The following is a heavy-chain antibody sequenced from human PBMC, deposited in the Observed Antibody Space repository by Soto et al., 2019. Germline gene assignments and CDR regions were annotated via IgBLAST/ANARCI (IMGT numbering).Heavy chain of an antibody. J-gene: IGHJ4*02. Sequence: ASVKVSCKASGDTFTSYYMHWVRQAPGQGLEWMGIINPSGGSTSYAHKFQGRVTMTRDTSTSTVYMELSSLRSEDTAVYYCAVSQTTVALDYWGQGTLVTVSS. D-gene: IGHD4-17*01. CDR2: INPSGGST. CDR3: AVSQTTVALDY. CDR1: GDTFTSYY. V-gene: IGHV1-46*01.